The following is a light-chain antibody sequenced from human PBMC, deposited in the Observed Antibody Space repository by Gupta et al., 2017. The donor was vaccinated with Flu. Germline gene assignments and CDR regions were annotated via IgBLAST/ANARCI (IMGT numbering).Light chain of an antibody. J-gene: IGKJ2*01. V-gene: IGKV4-1*01. CDR1: QTLLYGSNNKNY. Sequence: DIVMTQSPDSLTVSLGERATINCKSSQTLLYGSNNKNYLAWYQQRPGQPPKLLIYWASTRESGVPDRFSGSGSGTNFTLTISSLQAADVATYSCQQYYSLPYTFGQGTKLELK. CDR2: WAS. CDR3: QQYYSLPYT.